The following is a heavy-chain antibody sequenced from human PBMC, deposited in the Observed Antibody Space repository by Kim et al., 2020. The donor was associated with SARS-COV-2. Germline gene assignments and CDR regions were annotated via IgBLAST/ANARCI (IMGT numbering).Heavy chain of an antibody. Sequence: ARFTISRDNSKNTRYLQMNSLRAEDTAVYYCAKDLLDIVATTPYYYGMDVWGQGTTVTVSS. CDR3: AKDLLDIVATTPYYYGMDV. D-gene: IGHD5-12*01. V-gene: IGHV3-23*01. J-gene: IGHJ6*02.